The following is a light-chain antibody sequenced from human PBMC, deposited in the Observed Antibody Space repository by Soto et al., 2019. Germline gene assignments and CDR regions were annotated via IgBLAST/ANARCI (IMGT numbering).Light chain of an antibody. CDR1: SSDVGRYNY. J-gene: IGLJ1*01. CDR2: DVT. CDR3: NSYTSSSTRV. V-gene: IGLV2-14*03. Sequence: QSVLTQPDSVSGSPGQSITISCTGNSSDVGRYNYVSWYQQHPGKAPKLMIYDVTNRPSGVSNRFSGSKSGNTASLTISGLQAEDEADYYCNSYTSSSTRVFGTGTKVTVL.